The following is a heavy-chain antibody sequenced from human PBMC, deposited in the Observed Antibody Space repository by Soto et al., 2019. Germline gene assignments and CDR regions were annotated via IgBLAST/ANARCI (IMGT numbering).Heavy chain of an antibody. V-gene: IGHV4-31*03. D-gene: IGHD4-4*01. Sequence: PSETLSLTCTVSGGSISSGGYYWSWIRQHPGKGLEWIGYIYYSGSTYYNPSLKSRVTISVDTSKNQFSLKLCSVTAADTAVYYCAKDRYRPPGRLYYHALDVWGQGTTVTVSS. J-gene: IGHJ6*02. CDR3: AKDRYRPPGRLYYHALDV. CDR2: IYYSGST. CDR1: GGSISSGGYY.